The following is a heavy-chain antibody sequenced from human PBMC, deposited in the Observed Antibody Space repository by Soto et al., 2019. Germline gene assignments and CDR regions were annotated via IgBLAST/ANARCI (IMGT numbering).Heavy chain of an antibody. V-gene: IGHV3-74*01. D-gene: IGHD6-19*01. CDR1: GFTFSSYW. Sequence: EVQLVESGGGIVQPGGSLRLSCAASGFTFSSYWMHWVRQAPGKGLVWVSRINSDGSSSSYADSVKGRFTISRDNAKNMLYLQMNSLRAEDTAVYYCARDVGGSGWRYYYYYYGMDVWGQGTTVTVSS. CDR2: INSDGSSS. CDR3: ARDVGGSGWRYYYYYYGMDV. J-gene: IGHJ6*02.